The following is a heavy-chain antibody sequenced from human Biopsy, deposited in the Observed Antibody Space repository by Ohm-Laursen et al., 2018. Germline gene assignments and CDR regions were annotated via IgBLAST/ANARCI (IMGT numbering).Heavy chain of an antibody. CDR2: IKQDGSED. Sequence: SLRLSCAASGFTFSSSWMTWVRQAPGKGLEWVAMIKQDGSEDYYVDSVKGRFTISRDNAKNSLSLQMNSLRADDTAVYYCATSGAADSWGNYYGMDVWGQGTTVTVSS. CDR1: GFTFSSSW. V-gene: IGHV3-7*01. J-gene: IGHJ6*02. D-gene: IGHD3-16*01. CDR3: ATSGAADSWGNYYGMDV.